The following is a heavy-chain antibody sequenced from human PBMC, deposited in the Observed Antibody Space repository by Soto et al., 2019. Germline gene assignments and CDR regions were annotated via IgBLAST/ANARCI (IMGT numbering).Heavy chain of an antibody. CDR1: GGSISSSSYY. V-gene: IGHV4-39*01. D-gene: IGHD6-19*01. CDR2: IYYSGST. J-gene: IGHJ5*02. CDR3: ARHGNMQWMGWFDP. Sequence: PSETLSLTCTVSGGSISSSSYYWGWIRQPPGKGLEWIGSIYYSGSTYYNPSLKSRVTISVDTSKNQFSLKLSSVTAADTAVYYCARHGNMQWMGWFDPWGQGTLVTVSS.